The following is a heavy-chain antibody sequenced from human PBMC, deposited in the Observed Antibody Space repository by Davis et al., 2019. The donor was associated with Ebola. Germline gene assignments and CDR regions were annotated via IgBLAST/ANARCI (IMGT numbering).Heavy chain of an antibody. CDR2: ISGSGSNT. D-gene: IGHD5-12*01. CDR3: AKVGGYSGYEGAFDI. V-gene: IGHV3-23*01. Sequence: PGGSLRLSCAASGFTFSSYAMSWVRQAPGTGLEWVSAISGSGSNTYYADSVKGRFTISRDNSKNTLYLQMNSLRAEDTAVYYCAKVGGYSGYEGAFDIWGQGTMVTVSS. CDR1: GFTFSSYA. J-gene: IGHJ3*02.